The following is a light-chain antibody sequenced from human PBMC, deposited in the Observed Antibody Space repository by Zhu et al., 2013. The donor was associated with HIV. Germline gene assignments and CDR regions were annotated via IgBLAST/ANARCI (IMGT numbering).Light chain of an antibody. CDR2: GAS. CDR1: QGIRNH. CDR3: QQANSFPPT. J-gene: IGKJ1*01. V-gene: IGKV1-16*02. Sequence: DIQMTQTPSSLSASVGDRVTITCRASQGIRNHLAWFQQKPGKAPKSLIYGASNLQSGVPSKISGSGSGTNFTLTISSLQPEDFATYYCQQANSFPPTFGQGTKVEIK.